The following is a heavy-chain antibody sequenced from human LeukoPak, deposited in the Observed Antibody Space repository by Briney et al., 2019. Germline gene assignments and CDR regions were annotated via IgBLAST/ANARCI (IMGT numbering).Heavy chain of an antibody. CDR1: GVSICIFY. J-gene: IGHJ6*03. CDR3: ARGGSYDFWCGPYYYYYMDV. V-gene: IGHV4-4*07. Sequence: SETVSLPCCVSGVSICIFYWRCTPHPAGRALVWFGRIYTSESTNYNPSLNSRVTMSVDTSKNQFSLKLSSVTAADTAVYYCARGGSYDFWCGPYYYYYMDVWGKGTTVTVTS. D-gene: IGHD3-3*01. CDR2: IYTSEST.